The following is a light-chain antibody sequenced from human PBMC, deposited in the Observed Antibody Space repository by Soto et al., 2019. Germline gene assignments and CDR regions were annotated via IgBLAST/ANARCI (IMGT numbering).Light chain of an antibody. V-gene: IGKV3-20*01. J-gene: IGKJ1*01. Sequence: EIVLTQSPGTLSLSPGERATLSCRASQSVRSSYLAWYQQKPGQAPRLLIYGESSRATGIPDRFSGRGSGTDFTLTISRLEPEYFAVYYCQQYGSSPWTFGQGTKVEIK. CDR3: QQYGSSPWT. CDR1: QSVRSSY. CDR2: GES.